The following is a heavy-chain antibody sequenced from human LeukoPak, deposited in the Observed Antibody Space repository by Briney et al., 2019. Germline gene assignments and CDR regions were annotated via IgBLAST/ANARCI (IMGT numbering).Heavy chain of an antibody. CDR3: ARVMYATPRQYSAFDI. J-gene: IGHJ3*02. CDR1: GGSISSGSYY. V-gene: IGHV4-61*02. Sequence: PSETLSLTCTVSGGSISSGSYYWSWIRQPAGKGLEWIGRIYTSGSTNYNPSLKGRVTMSVDTSKNQFSLKLSSVTAADTAVYYCARVMYATPRQYSAFDIWGQGTMVTVSS. D-gene: IGHD2-8*01. CDR2: IYTSGST.